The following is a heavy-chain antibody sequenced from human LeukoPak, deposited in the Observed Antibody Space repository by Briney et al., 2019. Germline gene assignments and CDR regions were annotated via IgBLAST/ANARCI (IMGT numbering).Heavy chain of an antibody. CDR1: RFTFSSYW. CDR3: VRGGTNFAS. V-gene: IGHV3-7*01. D-gene: IGHD2-8*01. Sequence: GGSLRLSCAASRFTFSSYWMSWVRQAPGKGLEWVANIKQDGSDKYYVDSVKGRFTISRDNAKNSLYLQMNGLRADDTALYYCVRGGTNFASWGQGTLVIVSS. J-gene: IGHJ4*02. CDR2: IKQDGSDK.